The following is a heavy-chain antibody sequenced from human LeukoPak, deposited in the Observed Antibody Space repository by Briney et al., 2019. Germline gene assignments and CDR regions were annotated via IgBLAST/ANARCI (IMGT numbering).Heavy chain of an antibody. J-gene: IGHJ6*02. CDR2: IYYSGST. D-gene: IGHD2-2*01. CDR1: GGSFSSYY. Sequence: PSETLSLTCTVSGGSFSSYYWSWIRQPPGKGLEGIGHIYYSGSTNYNPSLKSRVTLSVDTSKNPCSLKKSTATAADTAVYYCARAPIVVVPAAHLYYYYGMDVWGQGTTVTVSS. V-gene: IGHV4-59*01. CDR3: ARAPIVVVPAAHLYYYYGMDV.